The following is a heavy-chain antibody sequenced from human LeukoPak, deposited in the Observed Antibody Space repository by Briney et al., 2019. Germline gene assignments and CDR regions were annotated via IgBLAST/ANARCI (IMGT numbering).Heavy chain of an antibody. J-gene: IGHJ4*01. CDR2: INSDGSST. Sequence: PGGSLRLSCAASGFTFSNAWMSWVRQAPGKGLVWVSRINSDGSSTNYADSVKGRFTISRDNAKNTLYLQMNSLRAEDTAMYYCARAVYYSNYLGYWGQGTLVTVSS. CDR1: GFTFSNAW. D-gene: IGHD3-10*01. V-gene: IGHV3-74*01. CDR3: ARAVYYSNYLGY.